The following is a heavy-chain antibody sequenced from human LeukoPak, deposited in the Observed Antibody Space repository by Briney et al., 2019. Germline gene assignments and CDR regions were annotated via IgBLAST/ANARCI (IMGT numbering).Heavy chain of an antibody. J-gene: IGHJ3*02. D-gene: IGHD2-15*01. V-gene: IGHV4-59*11. CDR1: GDSISSHC. CDR2: GST. Sequence: TSETLSLTCTVSGDSISSHCWSWIRQPPRKGLEWIGGSTNHNPSLKSRVTISVDTSKNQFSLKLSSVTAADTAVYYCARGVDCSDFAFDIWGQGTMVTVSP. CDR3: ARGVDCSDFAFDI.